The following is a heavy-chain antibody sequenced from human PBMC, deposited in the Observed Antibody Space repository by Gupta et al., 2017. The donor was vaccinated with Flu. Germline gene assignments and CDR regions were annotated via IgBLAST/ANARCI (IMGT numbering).Heavy chain of an antibody. V-gene: IGHV3-23*01. D-gene: IGHD6-13*01. J-gene: IGHJ4*02. CDR2: VGGSGHST. CDR3: AKGGSTAAPLDY. CDR1: GFIFDSYD. Sequence: EVQLLESGGGLVQPGGSLRLSCSTSGFIFDSYDMSWVRQAPGKGLEWVSGVGGSGHSTYYADSVKGRFTISRDNSKKTMYLLMNSLRGEDTGIYYCAKGGSTAAPLDYWGRGTLVTVS.